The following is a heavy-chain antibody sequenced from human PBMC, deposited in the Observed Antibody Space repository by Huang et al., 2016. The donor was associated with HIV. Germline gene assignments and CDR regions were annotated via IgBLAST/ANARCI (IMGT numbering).Heavy chain of an antibody. CDR2: ISGSSTYI. CDR1: GFTFSDYS. CDR3: ARRYNWNYVAHGFDI. D-gene: IGHD1-7*01. V-gene: IGHV3-21*06. J-gene: IGHJ3*02. Sequence: EVQLVESGGGLVRPGGSLTLSCAASGFTFSDYSMSWVRQGTGKGLEWVSHISGSSTYIYYVDSVKGRFAISRDNAKNLLFLQMNSLRAEDTALYYCARRYNWNYVAHGFDIWGQGTMVTVSS.